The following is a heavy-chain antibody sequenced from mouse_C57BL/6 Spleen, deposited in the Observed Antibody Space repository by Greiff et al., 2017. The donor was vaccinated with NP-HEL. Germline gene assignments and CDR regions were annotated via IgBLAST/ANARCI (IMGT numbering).Heavy chain of an antibody. Sequence: EVQLQQSGPELVKPGASVKIPCKASGYTFTDYNMDWVKQSHGKSLEWIGDINPNNGGPIYNQKFKGKATLTVDKSSSTAYMELRSLASEDTAVYYCARDSNYPYAYWGQGTLVTVSA. V-gene: IGHV1-18*01. D-gene: IGHD2-5*01. CDR2: INPNNGGP. CDR1: GYTFTDYN. CDR3: ARDSNYPYAY. J-gene: IGHJ3*01.